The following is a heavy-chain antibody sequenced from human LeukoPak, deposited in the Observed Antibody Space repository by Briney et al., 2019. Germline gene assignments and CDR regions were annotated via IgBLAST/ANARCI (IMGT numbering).Heavy chain of an antibody. V-gene: IGHV3-23*01. D-gene: IGHD3-16*02. CDR2: ISGSGGST. CDR1: GFTFSSYA. J-gene: IGHJ4*02. CDR3: AKDRSRDDYVWGSYPS. Sequence: PGGSLRLSCAASGFTFSSYAMSWVRQAPGKGLEWVSAISGSGGSTYYADSVKGRFTISRDNSKNTLYLQKNSLRAEDTAVYHCAKDRSRDDYVWGSYPSWGQGTLVTVSS.